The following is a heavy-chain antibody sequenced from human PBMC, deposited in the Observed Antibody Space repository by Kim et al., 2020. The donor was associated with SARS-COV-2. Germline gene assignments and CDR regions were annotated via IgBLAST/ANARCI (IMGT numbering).Heavy chain of an antibody. CDR1: GGSFSGYY. D-gene: IGHD2-2*01. CDR2: INHSGST. J-gene: IGHJ5*01. V-gene: IGHV4-34*01. Sequence: SETLSLTCAVYGGSFSGYYWSWIRQPPGKGLEWIGEINHSGSTNYNPSLKSRVTISVDTSKNQFSLKLSSVTAADTAVYYCARSTPHIDLCDARTEFDN. CDR3: ARSTPHIDLCDARTEFDN.